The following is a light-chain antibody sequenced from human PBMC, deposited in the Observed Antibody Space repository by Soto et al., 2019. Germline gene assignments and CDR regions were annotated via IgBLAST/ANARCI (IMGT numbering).Light chain of an antibody. CDR2: ASS. J-gene: IGKJ1*01. CDR3: QHHNSYSEA. Sequence: DIQLTQSPSFLAASVWDRVTITCRASQGISTYLAWYQQKPGKAPKLLISASSSLQSGVPSWFSGSGSGTEFTLTISSLQPDDFATYYCQHHNSYSEAFGQGTKVDIK. V-gene: IGKV1-9*01. CDR1: QGISTY.